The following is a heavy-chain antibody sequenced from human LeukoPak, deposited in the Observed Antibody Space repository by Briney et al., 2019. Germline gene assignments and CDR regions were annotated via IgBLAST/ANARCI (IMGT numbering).Heavy chain of an antibody. CDR1: GGSISNYY. Sequence: SETLSLTCTVSGGSISNYYWNWIRQPPGKGLEWIGDIYYSGSTNYNPSLKSRVTISVDTSKNQFSLKLTSVTAADTAVYYCAREPSYFDCWGQGTLVTVSS. V-gene: IGHV4-59*01. CDR2: IYYSGST. J-gene: IGHJ4*02. CDR3: AREPSYFDC.